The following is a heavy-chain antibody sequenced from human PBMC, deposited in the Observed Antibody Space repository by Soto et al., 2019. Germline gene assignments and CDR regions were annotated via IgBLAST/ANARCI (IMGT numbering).Heavy chain of an antibody. D-gene: IGHD6-19*01. Sequence: QVQLVQSGAEVKKPGSSVKVSCKASGGTFSSYTISWVRQAPGQGLEWMGRIIPILGIANYAQKFQGRVTMTADKTTSTAYMELSSLRSEDTAVYYCARDLNGYSSGWYIAFDIWGQGTMVTVSS. CDR3: ARDLNGYSSGWYIAFDI. V-gene: IGHV1-69*08. CDR2: IIPILGIA. J-gene: IGHJ3*02. CDR1: GGTFSSYT.